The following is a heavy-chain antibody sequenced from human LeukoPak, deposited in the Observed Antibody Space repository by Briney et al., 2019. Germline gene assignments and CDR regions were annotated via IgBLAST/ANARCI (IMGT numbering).Heavy chain of an antibody. D-gene: IGHD6-19*01. CDR2: IYDSGIT. CDR1: GGSISSYY. Sequence: PSETLSLTCTVSGGSISSYYRSWIRQPPGMGLEWIGYIYDSGITNYNPSLKSRVTISTDTSENQLSLKLGSVTAADTAVYYCARGLDSGWYGEWTLWGQGILVTVSS. V-gene: IGHV4-59*12. CDR3: ARGLDSGWYGEWTL. J-gene: IGHJ4*02.